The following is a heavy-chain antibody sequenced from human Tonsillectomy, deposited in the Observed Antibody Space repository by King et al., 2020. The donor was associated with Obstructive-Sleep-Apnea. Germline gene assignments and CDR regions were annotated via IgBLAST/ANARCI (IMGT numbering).Heavy chain of an antibody. J-gene: IGHJ4*02. D-gene: IGHD4-11*01. V-gene: IGHV4-59*01. CDR1: GGSISSYY. CDR2: IYYSGST. CDR3: ARTIGGTTQYFFDF. Sequence: QLQESGPGRVKPSETLSIPCTVSGGSISSYYWSWVRPPPGKGLEWVGYIYYSGSTNYNPSLKSRVTISVDTSKNQSSLWLSTVTAADTAVYFCARTIGGTTQYFFDFWGQGTLVTVSS.